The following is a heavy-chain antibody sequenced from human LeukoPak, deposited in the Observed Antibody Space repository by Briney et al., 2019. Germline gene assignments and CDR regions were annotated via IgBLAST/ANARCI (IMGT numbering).Heavy chain of an antibody. D-gene: IGHD1-26*01. CDR2: IYPGDSDT. CDR1: GYSFTTYW. Sequence: GESLKISCKGSGYSFTTYWIGWMRQMPGNGLEWMGIIYPGDSDTRYSPSFQGQVTISVDKSITTAYLQWCSLKASDTAMYFCARHQIVGDSISAFDIWGQGTMVTVSS. J-gene: IGHJ3*02. CDR3: ARHQIVGDSISAFDI. V-gene: IGHV5-51*01.